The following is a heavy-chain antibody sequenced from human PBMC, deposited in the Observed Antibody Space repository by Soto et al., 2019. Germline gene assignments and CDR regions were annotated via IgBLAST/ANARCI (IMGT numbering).Heavy chain of an antibody. CDR1: GGSIRSYY. CDR3: ARDSSGNPSGYYFDY. J-gene: IGHJ4*02. CDR2: IYYSRDT. Sequence: SETLSLTCTVSGGSIRSYYWSWIRQPPGKGLEWIGYIYYSRDTDYNPSLKSRVTISVDTSKNQFSLKLRSVAAADTAVYYCARDSSGNPSGYYFDYWGPGTLVTVSS. V-gene: IGHV4-59*01. D-gene: IGHD1-26*01.